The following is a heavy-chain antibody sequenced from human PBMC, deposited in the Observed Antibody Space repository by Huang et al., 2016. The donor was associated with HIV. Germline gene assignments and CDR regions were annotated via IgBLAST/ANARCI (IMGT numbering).Heavy chain of an antibody. CDR3: TRLFPELESFYTPLYRGGTHNWFDP. CDR1: GYNFSSYW. J-gene: IGHJ5*02. V-gene: IGHV5-51*01. Sequence: EVQLVQSGAEVRKPGESLSISCKTSGYNFSSYWIAWGRQTHGRSLDGRGSISPDDSETRYSLSFERQVTMSGDKSNNTAFLQWGGLKASDSALYFCTRLFPELESFYTPLYRGGTHNWFDPWGQGTLVIVS. D-gene: IGHD3-10*01. CDR2: ISPDDSET.